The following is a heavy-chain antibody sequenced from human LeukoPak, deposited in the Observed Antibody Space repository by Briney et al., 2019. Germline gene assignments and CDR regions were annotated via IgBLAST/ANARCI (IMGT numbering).Heavy chain of an antibody. CDR3: ARPSRRIATAGTDGMDV. CDR2: IYPGDSDT. D-gene: IGHD6-13*01. V-gene: IGHV5-51*01. J-gene: IGHJ6*02. Sequence: GESLKISCKGSGYSLTSYWIGWVRQMPGKGLEWLGIIYPGDSDTRYSPSFQGQVTISADKSISTAYLQWSSLKASDTAMYYCARPSRRIATAGTDGMDVWGQGTTVTVSS. CDR1: GYSLTSYW.